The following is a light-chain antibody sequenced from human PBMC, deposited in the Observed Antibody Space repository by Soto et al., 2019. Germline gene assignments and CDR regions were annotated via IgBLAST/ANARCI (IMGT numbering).Light chain of an antibody. CDR1: QSISTTY. CDR3: QQYGSSPYT. V-gene: IGKV3-20*01. CDR2: GTS. Sequence: EIVVTQSPGTLSLSPGERATLSCRASQSISTTYLAWYQQRPGQAPRLLIYGTSSRATGIPDRFSGGGSATDFTLTINRLEPEDFAVYYCQQYGSSPYTFGQGTKLEIK. J-gene: IGKJ2*01.